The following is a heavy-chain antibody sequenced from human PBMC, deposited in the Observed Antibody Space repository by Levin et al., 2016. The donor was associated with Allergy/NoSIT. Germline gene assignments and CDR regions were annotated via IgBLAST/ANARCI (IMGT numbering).Heavy chain of an antibody. CDR3: ARGLYSSSWYVGYYYYYGMDV. CDR2: IYTSGST. D-gene: IGHD6-13*01. Sequence: SETLSLTCTVSGGSISSYYWSWIRQPAGKGLEWIGRIYTSGSTNYNPSLKSRVTISVDTSKNQFSLKLSSVTAADTAVYYCARGLYSSSWYVGYYYYYGMDVWGQGTTVTVSS. J-gene: IGHJ6*02. CDR1: GGSISSYY. V-gene: IGHV4-4*07.